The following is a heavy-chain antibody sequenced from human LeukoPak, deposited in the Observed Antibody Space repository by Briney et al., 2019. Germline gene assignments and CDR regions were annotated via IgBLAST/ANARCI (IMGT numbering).Heavy chain of an antibody. CDR2: FDPEDGET. J-gene: IGHJ4*02. V-gene: IGHV1-24*01. D-gene: IGHD6-13*01. CDR3: ATRGVRYSSTVDY. CDR1: GYTLTELS. Sequence: ASVKVSCKVSGYTLTELSMHWVRQAPGKGLEWMGGFDPEDGETIYAQKFQGRVTKTEDTSTDTAYMELSSLRSEDTAVYYCATRGVRYSSTVDYWGQGTLVTVSS.